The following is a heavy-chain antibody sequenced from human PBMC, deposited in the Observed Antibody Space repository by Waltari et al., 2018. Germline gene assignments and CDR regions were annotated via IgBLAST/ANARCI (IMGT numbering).Heavy chain of an antibody. CDR1: GFTFSTSA. CDR2: IDAGARGP. Sequence: EVQLVESGGGLVQPGGSLRLSCAASGFTFSTSAMSWVRQAPGKGLEWVSIIDAGARGPYYADSVKGRFTVSRDNSKNTLYLQMNSLRAEDTAVYFCAKHRDLLSGPLSYLDYWGQGTLVTSSS. D-gene: IGHD1-26*01. J-gene: IGHJ4*02. V-gene: IGHV3-23*04. CDR3: AKHRDLLSGPLSYLDY.